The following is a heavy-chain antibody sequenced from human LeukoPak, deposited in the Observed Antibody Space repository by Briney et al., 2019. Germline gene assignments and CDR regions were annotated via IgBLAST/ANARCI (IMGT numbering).Heavy chain of an antibody. CDR3: ARGREAAALYYFDY. Sequence: ASVKVSCKASGGTFSSYAISWVRQAPGQGLEWMGGIIPISGTANHAQKFQGRVTITTDESTSTAYMELSSLRSEDTAVYYCARGREAAALYYFDYWGQGTLVTVSS. CDR1: GGTFSSYA. D-gene: IGHD6-13*01. CDR2: IIPISGTA. V-gene: IGHV1-69*05. J-gene: IGHJ4*02.